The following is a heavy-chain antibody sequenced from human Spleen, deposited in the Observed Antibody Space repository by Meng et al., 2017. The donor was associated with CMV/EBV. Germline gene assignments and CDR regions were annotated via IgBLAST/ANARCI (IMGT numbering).Heavy chain of an antibody. CDR1: SYD. D-gene: IGHD3-3*01. J-gene: IGHJ4*02. Sequence: SYDINWERQATGQGLEWMGWMNPNSGNTGYAQKFQGRVTMTRNTSISTAYMELSSLRSEDTAVYYCAMFRTYYDFWSGHPTSGFDYWGQGTLVTVSS. CDR3: AMFRTYYDFWSGHPTSGFDY. V-gene: IGHV1-8*01. CDR2: MNPNSGNT.